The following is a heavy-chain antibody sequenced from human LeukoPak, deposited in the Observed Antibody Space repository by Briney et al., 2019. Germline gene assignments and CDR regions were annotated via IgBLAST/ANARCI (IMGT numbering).Heavy chain of an antibody. V-gene: IGHV4-39*01. D-gene: IGHD5-12*01. CDR1: GGSISSSSYY. CDR2: IYYSGST. Sequence: SETLSLTCTVSGGSISSSSYYWGWIRQPPGKGLEWIGSIYYSGSTYYNPSLKSRVTISVDTSKNQFSLKLSSVAAADTAVYYCARTRSGYDYFDYWGQGTLVTVSS. J-gene: IGHJ4*02. CDR3: ARTRSGYDYFDY.